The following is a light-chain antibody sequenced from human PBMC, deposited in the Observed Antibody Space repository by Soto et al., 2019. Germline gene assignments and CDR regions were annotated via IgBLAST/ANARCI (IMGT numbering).Light chain of an antibody. J-gene: IGLJ1*01. CDR1: SSDVGGYNY. CDR2: DVN. V-gene: IGLV2-11*01. CDR3: CSYGGSFYV. Sequence: QSALTQPHSVSGSPGQSVAISCSGTSSDVGGYNYVSWYQQHPGKAPKLIIFDVNKRPSGVPDRFSGSKSGSTASLTISGLQAADEADYYCCSYGGSFYVVGTGTKLTVL.